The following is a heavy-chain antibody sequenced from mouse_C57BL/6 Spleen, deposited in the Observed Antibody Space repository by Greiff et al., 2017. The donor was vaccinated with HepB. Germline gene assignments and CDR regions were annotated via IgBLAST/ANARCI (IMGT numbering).Heavy chain of an antibody. J-gene: IGHJ2*01. D-gene: IGHD1-1*01. CDR2: IYPRSGNT. CDR1: GYTFTSYG. CDR3: AREEALGITTVVAPYFDY. Sequence: QVQLQQSGAELARPGASVKLSCKASGYTFTSYGISWVKQRTGQGLEWIGEIYPRSGNTYYNEKFKGKATLTADKSSSTAYMELRSLTSEDSAVYFCAREEALGITTVVAPYFDYWGQGTTLTVSS. V-gene: IGHV1-81*01.